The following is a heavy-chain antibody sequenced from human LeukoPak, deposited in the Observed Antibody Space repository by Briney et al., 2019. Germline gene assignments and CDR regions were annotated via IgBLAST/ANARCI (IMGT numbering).Heavy chain of an antibody. D-gene: IGHD1-26*01. J-gene: IGHJ4*02. V-gene: IGHV3-23*01. CDR2: ISSSGGTT. Sequence: GGSLRLSCAASGFTFSSYAMNWVRQAPGKGLEWVSGISSSGGTTSYADSVKGRFTISRDNSKNTLYLQMNSLRGEDTAVYYCAKEDPGATFDCWGQGTLVTVSS. CDR3: AKEDPGATFDC. CDR1: GFTFSSYA.